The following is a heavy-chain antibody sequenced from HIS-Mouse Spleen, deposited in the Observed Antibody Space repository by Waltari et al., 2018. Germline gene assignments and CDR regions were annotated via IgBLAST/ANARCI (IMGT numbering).Heavy chain of an antibody. CDR2: SYYSGST. CDR1: GGSISSSSYY. V-gene: IGHV4-39*07. CDR3: AREIPYSSSWYDWYFDL. D-gene: IGHD6-13*01. J-gene: IGHJ2*01. Sequence: QLQLQESGPGLVKPSATLSLTCTVSGGSISSSSYYWGWIRQPPGKGPEWIGSSYYSGSTYYNPSLKSRVTISVDTSKNQFSLKLSSVTAADTAVYYCAREIPYSSSWYDWYFDLWGRGTLVTVSS.